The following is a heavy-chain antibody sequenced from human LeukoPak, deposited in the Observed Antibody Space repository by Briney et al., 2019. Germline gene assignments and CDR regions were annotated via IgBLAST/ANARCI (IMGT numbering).Heavy chain of an antibody. J-gene: IGHJ4*02. CDR3: AKDQEQWFGEFPQFEY. CDR1: GFTFSSYG. Sequence: GGTLRLSCAASGFTFSSYGMSWVRQAPGKGLEWVSAISGSGGSTYYADSVKGRFTISRDNSKNTLYLQMNSLRAEDTAVCYCAKDQEQWFGEFPQFEYWGQGTLVTVSS. V-gene: IGHV3-23*01. CDR2: ISGSGGST. D-gene: IGHD3-10*01.